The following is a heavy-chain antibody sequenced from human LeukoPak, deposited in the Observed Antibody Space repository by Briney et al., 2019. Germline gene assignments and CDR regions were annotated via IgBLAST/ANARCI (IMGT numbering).Heavy chain of an antibody. D-gene: IGHD3-10*01. CDR3: ARGGVTMVRGVIKPPYYYYYMDV. CDR1: GGSISSYY. J-gene: IGHJ6*03. Sequence: NPSETLSLTCTVSGGSISSYYWSWIRQPPGKGLEWIGYIYYSGSTNYNPSLKSRVTISVHTSKNQFSLKLSSVTAADTAVYYCARGGVTMVRGVIKPPYYYYYMDVWGKGTTVTVSS. V-gene: IGHV4-59*12. CDR2: IYYSGST.